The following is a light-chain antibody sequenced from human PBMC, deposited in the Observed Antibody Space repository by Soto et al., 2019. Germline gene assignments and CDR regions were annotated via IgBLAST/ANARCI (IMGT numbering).Light chain of an antibody. V-gene: IGKV3-20*01. Sequence: IVLTQSPGTLSLSPGERATLSWRASQSVSSSYLAWYQQKPGQAPRLLIYGASGRATGIPDRFSGSGSGTDFTLTISRLEPEDFAVYYCQQYGSSLGLTFGGGTKVEIK. CDR1: QSVSSSY. CDR2: GAS. CDR3: QQYGSSLGLT. J-gene: IGKJ4*01.